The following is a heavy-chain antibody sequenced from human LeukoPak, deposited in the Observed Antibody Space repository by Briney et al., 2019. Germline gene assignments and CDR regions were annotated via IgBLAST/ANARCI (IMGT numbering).Heavy chain of an antibody. J-gene: IGHJ4*02. CDR3: ASVRIAVAGPTDY. Sequence: SETLSLTCGVYGGSLIGYYWSWIRQPPGKGLEWIGEINHSGSTNYNPSLKSRVTISVGTSKNQFSLKLSSVTAADTAVYYCASVRIAVAGPTDYWGQGTLVTVSS. V-gene: IGHV4-34*01. CDR1: GGSLIGYY. D-gene: IGHD6-13*01. CDR2: INHSGST.